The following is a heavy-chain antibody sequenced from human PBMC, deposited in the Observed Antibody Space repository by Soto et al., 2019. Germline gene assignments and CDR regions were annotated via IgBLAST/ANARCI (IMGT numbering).Heavy chain of an antibody. CDR3: ARTKHFDY. CDR1: GYTFSGYY. Sequence: GASVKVSCKASGYTFSGYYMHWVRQAPGQGLEWMGWINPDSGDTKYAQKFQGRVTMTRDTSISTAYMELCRLTSDDTAVYYCARTKHFDYWRQGTRVIFSS. J-gene: IGHJ4*02. CDR2: INPDSGDT. D-gene: IGHD2-8*01. V-gene: IGHV1-2*02.